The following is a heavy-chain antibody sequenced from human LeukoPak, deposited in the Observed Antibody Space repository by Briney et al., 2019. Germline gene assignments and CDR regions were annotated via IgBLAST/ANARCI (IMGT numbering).Heavy chain of an antibody. Sequence: SETPSLTCTVSGGSISSYYWSWIRQPPGKGLEWIACISYSGSTKYNPSLKSRVTISVDTSKNQLSLKLSSVTAADTAVYYCAREPGFDSSGYLNWFDPWGQGTLVTVSS. D-gene: IGHD3-22*01. V-gene: IGHV4-59*01. CDR3: AREPGFDSSGYLNWFDP. J-gene: IGHJ5*02. CDR1: GGSISSYY. CDR2: ISYSGST.